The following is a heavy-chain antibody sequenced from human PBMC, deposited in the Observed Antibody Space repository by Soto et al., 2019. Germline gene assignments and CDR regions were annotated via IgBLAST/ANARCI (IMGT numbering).Heavy chain of an antibody. Sequence: WGSLRLSCSASVFTFSSYAMSWFRQAPGKGLEWVSAISGSGGSTYYADSVKGRFTISRDNSKNTLYLQMNSLRAEDTAVYYCAKNVGATTPPYYWGQGTLVTVSS. CDR2: ISGSGGST. V-gene: IGHV3-23*01. CDR1: VFTFSSYA. J-gene: IGHJ4*02. D-gene: IGHD1-26*01. CDR3: AKNVGATTPPYY.